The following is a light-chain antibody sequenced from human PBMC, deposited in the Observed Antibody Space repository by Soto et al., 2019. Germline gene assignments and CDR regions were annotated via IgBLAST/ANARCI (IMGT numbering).Light chain of an antibody. CDR1: QDIITW. Sequence: DIQMTQSAASVTASVGERVTITCRASQDIITWLSWYQQKPGKAPNLLIYTASNLQSEVPSRFSGSGSGTHFTLTISSLQPEDFGTYYCPQTASFPITFGQGTRLAIK. J-gene: IGKJ5*01. V-gene: IGKV1-12*01. CDR2: TAS. CDR3: PQTASFPIT.